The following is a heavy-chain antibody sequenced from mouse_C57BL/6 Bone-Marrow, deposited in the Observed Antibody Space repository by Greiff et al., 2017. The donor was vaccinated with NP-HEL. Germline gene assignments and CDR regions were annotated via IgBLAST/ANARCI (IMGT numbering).Heavy chain of an antibody. Sequence: LQESGPELVKPGASVKLSCKASGYTFTSYDINWVKQRPGQGLEWIGWIYPRDGSTKYNEKFKGKATLTVDTSSSTAYMELHSLTSEDSAVYFCARSGSSYPAWFAYWGQGTLVTVSA. CDR2: IYPRDGST. V-gene: IGHV1-85*01. D-gene: IGHD1-1*01. CDR3: ARSGSSYPAWFAY. J-gene: IGHJ3*01. CDR1: GYTFTSYD.